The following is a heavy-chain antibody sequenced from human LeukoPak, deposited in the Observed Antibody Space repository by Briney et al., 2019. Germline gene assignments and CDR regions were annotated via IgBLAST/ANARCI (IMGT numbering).Heavy chain of an antibody. D-gene: IGHD1-26*01. CDR3: ARVEGIVGATGY. J-gene: IGHJ4*02. CDR1: GFTFSSYS. CDR2: ISSSSSYI. V-gene: IGHV3-21*01. Sequence: GGSLRLSCAASGFTFSSYSMNWFRQAPGKGLEWVSSISSSSSYIYYADSVKGRFTISRDNAKDSLYLQMNSLRAEDTAVYYCARVEGIVGATGYWGQGTLVTVSS.